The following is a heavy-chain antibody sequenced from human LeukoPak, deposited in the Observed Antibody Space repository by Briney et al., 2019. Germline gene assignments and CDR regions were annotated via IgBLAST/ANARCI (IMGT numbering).Heavy chain of an antibody. Sequence: PSETLPLTCTVSGGSISIYYWSWIRQPAGKGLEWIGRIYTSGSTNYNPSLKSRVTISVDKSKNQFSLKLSSVTAADAAVYYCAGGDSSSQADYWGQGTLVTVSS. CDR2: IYTSGST. CDR1: GGSISIYY. CDR3: AGGDSSSQADY. J-gene: IGHJ4*02. D-gene: IGHD6-6*01. V-gene: IGHV4-4*07.